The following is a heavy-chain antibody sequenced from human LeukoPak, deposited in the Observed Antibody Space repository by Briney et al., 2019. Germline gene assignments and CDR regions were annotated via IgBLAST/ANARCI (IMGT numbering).Heavy chain of an antibody. CDR3: ARDDCGDTCYPGGY. D-gene: IGHD2-21*01. CDR2: INAGNGDT. Sequence: ASVKLSCKASGYTFNNYVIHWVRQAPGQRPEWMGWINAGNGDTKYSHHLQGRVTITRDTSASTAYMEMSSLTSEDTALYYCARDDCGDTCYPGGYWGQGTLVTVSS. V-gene: IGHV1-3*01. CDR1: GYTFNNYV. J-gene: IGHJ4*02.